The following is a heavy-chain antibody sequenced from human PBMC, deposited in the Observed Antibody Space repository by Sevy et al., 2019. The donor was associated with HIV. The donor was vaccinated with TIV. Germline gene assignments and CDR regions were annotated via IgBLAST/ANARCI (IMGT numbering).Heavy chain of an antibody. V-gene: IGHV3-48*03. CDR2: ISSSGSTI. Sequence: GGSLRLSCGASGFSFSGYDMNWVRQAPGKGLEWLSYISSSGSTIHYADSVKGRFTISRDNAKNSLYLQMNTLRAEDTAVYYCAREGIGGFDTSLDYWGQGTLVTVSS. CDR3: AREGIGGFDTSLDY. CDR1: GFSFSGYD. D-gene: IGHD2-15*01. J-gene: IGHJ4*02.